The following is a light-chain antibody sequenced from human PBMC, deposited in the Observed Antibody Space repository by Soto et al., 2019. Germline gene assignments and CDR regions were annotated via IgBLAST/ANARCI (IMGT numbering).Light chain of an antibody. J-gene: IGKJ5*01. CDR1: QSVSSY. V-gene: IGKV3-20*01. CDR2: GAS. Sequence: EIVLTQSPATLSLSPGERATLSCRASQSVSSYLAWYQQKPGQAPRLLIYGASSRATGIPDRLSGSGSGTDFTLTISRLEPEDFAVYYCQQYGSSPPTFGQGTRLEIK. CDR3: QQYGSSPPT.